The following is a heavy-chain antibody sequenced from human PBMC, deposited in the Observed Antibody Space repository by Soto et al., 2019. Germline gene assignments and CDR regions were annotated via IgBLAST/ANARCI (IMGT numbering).Heavy chain of an antibody. J-gene: IGHJ3*02. V-gene: IGHV5-51*01. CDR3: ARADYGDYAFDAFDI. Sequence: GESLKISCKGSGYSFSSYWIGWVRQMPGKGLEWMGIVYPGDSDTRYSPSFQGQVTISAGKSISTAYLQWSSLKASDTAMYYCARADYGDYAFDAFDIWGQGTMVTASS. D-gene: IGHD4-17*01. CDR1: GYSFSSYW. CDR2: VYPGDSDT.